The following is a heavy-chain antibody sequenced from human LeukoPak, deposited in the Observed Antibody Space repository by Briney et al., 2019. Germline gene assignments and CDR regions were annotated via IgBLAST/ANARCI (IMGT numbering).Heavy chain of an antibody. J-gene: IGHJ5*02. CDR2: INPSGGST. V-gene: IGHV1-46*01. CDR1: GYTFTSYY. Sequence: GASVKVSCKASGYTFTSYYMHWVRQAPGQGLEWVGIINPSGGSTSYAQKFQGRVTMTRDTSTSTVYMELSRLRSDDTAVYYCARDPERFGELFSLNWFDPWGQGTLVTVSS. D-gene: IGHD3-10*01. CDR3: ARDPERFGELFSLNWFDP.